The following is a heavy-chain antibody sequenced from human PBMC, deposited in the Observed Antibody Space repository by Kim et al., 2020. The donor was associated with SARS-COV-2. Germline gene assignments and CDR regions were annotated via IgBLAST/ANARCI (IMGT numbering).Heavy chain of an antibody. CDR1: GFTFSSYA. J-gene: IGHJ4*02. D-gene: IGHD1-26*01. V-gene: IGHV3-30-3*01. CDR3: TRAGSGSYWGGLDY. CDR2: ISYDGSNK. Sequence: GGSLRLSCVASGFTFSSYAMHWVRQAPGKGLEWLAVISYDGSNKYYADSVRGRFTISRDNSKNTLYLQMNSLRAEDTAVYYCTRAGSGSYWGGLDYWGQG.